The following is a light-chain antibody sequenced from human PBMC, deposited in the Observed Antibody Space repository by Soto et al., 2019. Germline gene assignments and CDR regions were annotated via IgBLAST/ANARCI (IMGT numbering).Light chain of an antibody. CDR3: KQYANWPLWT. CDR2: GAS. J-gene: IGKJ1*01. Sequence: ETVMTQSPGTLSVSPGERATLSCRASPSVSTNLAWYQQKPGQAPRLLIFGASTRATGIPARFSGSGSGTEFTLTISSLQSEDFAVYYCKQYANWPLWTFGQGTKVDIK. V-gene: IGKV3-15*01. CDR1: PSVSTN.